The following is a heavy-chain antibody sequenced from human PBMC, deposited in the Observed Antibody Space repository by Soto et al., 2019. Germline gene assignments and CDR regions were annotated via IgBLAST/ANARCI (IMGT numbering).Heavy chain of an antibody. CDR3: AKVVVGATSHGDFDS. J-gene: IGHJ4*02. CDR1: GGSIANNNYF. CDR2: AAYSGVT. D-gene: IGHD2-15*01. Sequence: SETLSLTCTVSGGSIANNNYFWGWVRQPPGKGLEWIGRAAYSGVTYKNPSLKSRVTVSVDTSKNQFSLKLTSVAAADTAVYYCAKVVVGATSHGDFDSWGQGTLVTVSS. V-gene: IGHV4-39*01.